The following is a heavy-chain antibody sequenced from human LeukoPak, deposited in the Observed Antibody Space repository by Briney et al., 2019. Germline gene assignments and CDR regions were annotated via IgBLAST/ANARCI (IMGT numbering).Heavy chain of an antibody. Sequence: GGSLSLSCAASGFTFDDYAMHWVRQAPGKGLEWVSGISWNSGSIGYADSVKGRFTISRDNAKNSLYLQMNSLRAEDTALYYCAKDSGEFYYYGMDVWGQGTTVTVSS. D-gene: IGHD3-10*01. CDR1: GFTFDDYA. CDR3: AKDSGEFYYYGMDV. J-gene: IGHJ6*02. CDR2: ISWNSGSI. V-gene: IGHV3-9*01.